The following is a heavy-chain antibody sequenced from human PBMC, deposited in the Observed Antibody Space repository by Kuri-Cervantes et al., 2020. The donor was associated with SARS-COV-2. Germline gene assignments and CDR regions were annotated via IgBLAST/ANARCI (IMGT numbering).Heavy chain of an antibody. Sequence: ASVKVSCKVSGYTLTELSMHWVRQAPGKGLEWMGGFDPEDGETIYAQKFQGRVTMTGDTSTDTAYMELNSLRSEDTAVYYCATARFQWELLPLSSWGQGTLVTVSS. V-gene: IGHV1-24*01. CDR1: GYTLTELS. CDR2: FDPEDGET. J-gene: IGHJ5*02. D-gene: IGHD1-26*01. CDR3: ATARFQWELLPLSS.